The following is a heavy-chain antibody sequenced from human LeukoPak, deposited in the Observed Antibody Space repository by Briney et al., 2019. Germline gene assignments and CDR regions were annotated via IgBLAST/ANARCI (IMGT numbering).Heavy chain of an antibody. CDR3: ASGGGVYCDSSGYYYGAFDI. D-gene: IGHD3-22*01. Sequence: GESLKISCKGSGYSFTSYWIGWVRQMPGKGLEWMGIIYPGDSDTRYSPSFQGQVTISADKSISTAYLQWSSLKASDTAMYYCASGGGVYCDSSGYYYGAFDIWGQGTMVTVSS. CDR2: IYPGDSDT. CDR1: GYSFTSYW. J-gene: IGHJ3*02. V-gene: IGHV5-51*01.